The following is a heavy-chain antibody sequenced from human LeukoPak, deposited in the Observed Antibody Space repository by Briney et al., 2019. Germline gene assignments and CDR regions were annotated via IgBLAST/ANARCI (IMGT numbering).Heavy chain of an antibody. CDR3: ARRHAALIPVSDAFDI. V-gene: IGHV5-51*01. J-gene: IGHJ3*02. CDR1: SNSFTNHW. CDR2: IYPGDSDT. D-gene: IGHD6-25*01. Sequence: GESLKISWKGSSNSFTNHWIGWVRQRPGKGLEWMGIIYPGDSDTRYSRSFQGQVTISADKSSDTAYLQWSTLKASDTAMYYGARRHAALIPVSDAFDIWGQGTVVIVSS.